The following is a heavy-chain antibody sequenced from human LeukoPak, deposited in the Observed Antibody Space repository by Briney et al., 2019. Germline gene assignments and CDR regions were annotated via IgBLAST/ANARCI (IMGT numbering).Heavy chain of an antibody. Sequence: ASVKVSCKASGYTFTSYGFSWVRQAPGQGLEWMGWISAYNGNTNYAQKLQGRVTMTTDTSTSTASMELRSLRSDDTAVYYCARDVDYYDSSGYYLFNWFDPWGQGNLVTVSS. CDR2: ISAYNGNT. CDR3: ARDVDYYDSSGYYLFNWFDP. D-gene: IGHD3-22*01. CDR1: GYTFTSYG. V-gene: IGHV1-18*01. J-gene: IGHJ5*02.